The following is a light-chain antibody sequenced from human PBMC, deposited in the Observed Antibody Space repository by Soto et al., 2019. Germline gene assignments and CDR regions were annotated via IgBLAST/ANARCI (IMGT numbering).Light chain of an antibody. Sequence: QSVLTQPASVSRSPGQSITIPLAGTSSVIGRYNMVSWYQQPPGKVPKLLIYDVSIRPSGVSDRFSGSRSGNTASLTISGLQPEDEADYYCTSYTSKNTHVFGSGTKVTVL. CDR2: DVS. J-gene: IGLJ1*01. CDR3: TSYTSKNTHV. V-gene: IGLV2-14*02. CDR1: SSVIGRYNM.